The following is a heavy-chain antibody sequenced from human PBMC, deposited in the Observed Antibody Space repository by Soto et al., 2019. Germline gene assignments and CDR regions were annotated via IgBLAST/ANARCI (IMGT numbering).Heavy chain of an antibody. CDR3: VVGAATQVHAFDI. CDR1: GGSISSGGYY. D-gene: IGHD2-15*01. CDR2: IYYSGST. J-gene: IGHJ3*02. V-gene: IGHV4-31*03. Sequence: QVQLQESGPGLVKPSQTLSLTCTVSGGSISSGGYYWNWIRQHPGKGLEWIGYIYYSGSTYYNPSLKSRVTISVDTSKNQFSLKLSSVTAADTAVYYCVVGAATQVHAFDIWGQGTMVTVSS.